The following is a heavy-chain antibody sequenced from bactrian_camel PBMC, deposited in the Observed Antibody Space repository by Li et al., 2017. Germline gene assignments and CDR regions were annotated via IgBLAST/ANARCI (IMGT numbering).Heavy chain of an antibody. Sequence: VQLVESGGGSVQAGTSLRLSCSASGTIYWNYCMAWFRQTPENEREGVAVRDRFRRKIYADSVRGRFTISEDSANNTFDLQMNSLKPEDTAIYYCAARTSTLGVCSTRASFDVSGQGTQVTVS. D-gene: IGHD3*01. CDR2: RDRFRRK. CDR1: GTIYWNYC. J-gene: IGHJ4*01. V-gene: IGHV3S53*01.